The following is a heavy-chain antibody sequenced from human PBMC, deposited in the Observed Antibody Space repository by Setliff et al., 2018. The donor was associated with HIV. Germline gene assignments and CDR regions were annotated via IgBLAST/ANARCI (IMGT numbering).Heavy chain of an antibody. D-gene: IGHD3-16*02. V-gene: IGHV4-61*09. Sequence: PSETLSLTCTVSGGSISSGSYYWSWIRQPAGKGLEWIGEINHSGSTNYNPSLKSRVTILVDTSKNQFSLKLSSVTAEDTAVYYCATFLRSGELSLFPDGFNLWGQGTLVTVSS. CDR1: GGSISSGSYY. J-gene: IGHJ3*01. CDR3: ATFLRSGELSLFPDGFNL. CDR2: INHSGST.